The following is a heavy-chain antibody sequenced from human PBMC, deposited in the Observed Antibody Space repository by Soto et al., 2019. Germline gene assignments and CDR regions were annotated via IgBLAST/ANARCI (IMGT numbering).Heavy chain of an antibody. CDR3: ARDSALDGTGYYYCGMDV. CDR1: GFTFSSYG. Sequence: GGSLRLSCAASGFTFSSYGMHWVRQAPGKGLEWVSGISANGDTIDYADSVKGRFTISRDNAKNSLFLQMNSLRPEDTALYYCARDSALDGTGYYYCGMDVWGQGTTVTVS. V-gene: IGHV3-9*01. D-gene: IGHD1-26*01. J-gene: IGHJ6*02. CDR2: ISANGDTI.